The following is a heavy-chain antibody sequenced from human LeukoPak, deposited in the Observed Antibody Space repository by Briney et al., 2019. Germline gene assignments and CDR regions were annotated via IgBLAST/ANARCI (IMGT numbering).Heavy chain of an antibody. CDR2: INHSGST. J-gene: IGHJ4*02. CDR1: GGSFSGYY. V-gene: IGHV4-34*01. CDR3: ARPDTAARSLNYFDY. Sequence: PSETLSLTCAVYGGSFSGYYWSWIRQPPGKGLEWIGEINHSGSTNYNPSLKSRVTISVDTSKNQFSLKLSSVTAADTAVYHCARPDTAARSLNYFDYWGQGTLVTVSS. D-gene: IGHD6-25*01.